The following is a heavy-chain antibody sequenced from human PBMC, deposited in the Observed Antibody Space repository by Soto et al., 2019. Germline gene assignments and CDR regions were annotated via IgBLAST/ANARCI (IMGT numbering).Heavy chain of an antibody. D-gene: IGHD3-22*01. Sequence: QVQLVESGGGVVQPGRSLRLSCAASGFTFSSYAMHWVRQAPGKGLEWVAVTSYDGSNKYYADSVKGRFTISRDNSKNTLYLQMNSLRAEDTAVYYCAGLYYYDSSGYWDDYWGQGTLVTVSS. CDR3: AGLYYYDSSGYWDDY. CDR2: TSYDGSNK. J-gene: IGHJ4*02. CDR1: GFTFSSYA. V-gene: IGHV3-30-3*01.